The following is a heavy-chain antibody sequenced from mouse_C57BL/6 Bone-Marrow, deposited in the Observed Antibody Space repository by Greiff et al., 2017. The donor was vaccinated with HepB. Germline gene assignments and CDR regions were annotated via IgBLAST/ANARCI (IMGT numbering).Heavy chain of an antibody. V-gene: IGHV1-15*01. CDR1: GYTFTDYE. CDR3: TRKARAY. Sequence: VQLQESGAELVRPGASVTLSCKASGYTFTDYEMHWVKQTPVHGLEWIGAIDPETGGTAYNQKFKGKAILTADKSSSTAYMELRSLTSEDSAVYYCTRKARAYWGQGTLVTVSA. CDR2: IDPETGGT. D-gene: IGHD3-2*02. J-gene: IGHJ3*01.